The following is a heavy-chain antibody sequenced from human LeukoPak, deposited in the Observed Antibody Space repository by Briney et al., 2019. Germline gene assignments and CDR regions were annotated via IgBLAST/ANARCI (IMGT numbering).Heavy chain of an antibody. Sequence: GGSLRLSCAASGFTFSNAWMNWVRQAPGKGLEWVGRIRSKTDGGTAAYIAPVQGRFTISREDSETTVYLQMNSLKTEDTAVYYCTTSGVWGQGTLVTVSS. J-gene: IGHJ4*02. CDR2: IRSKTDGGTA. D-gene: IGHD7-27*01. CDR3: TTSGV. CDR1: GFTFSNAW. V-gene: IGHV3-15*01.